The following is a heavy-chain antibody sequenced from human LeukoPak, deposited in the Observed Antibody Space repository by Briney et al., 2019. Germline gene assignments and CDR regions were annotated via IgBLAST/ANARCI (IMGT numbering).Heavy chain of an antibody. CDR2: INPNSGGT. J-gene: IGHJ4*02. CDR3: ARDVQWLALDY. D-gene: IGHD6-19*01. CDR1: GYPFTGYY. Sequence: GASVKVSCKASGYPFTGYYMHWVRQAPGQGLEWMGWINPNSGGTNYAQKFQGRVTMTRDTSLSTAYMELSRLRSDDTAVYHCARDVQWLALDYWGQGTLVTVSS. V-gene: IGHV1-2*02.